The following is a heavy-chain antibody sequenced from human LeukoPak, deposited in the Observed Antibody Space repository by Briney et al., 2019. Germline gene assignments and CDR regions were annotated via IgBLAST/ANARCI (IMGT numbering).Heavy chain of an antibody. Sequence: GGSLRLSCAASGFTFSGSAMHWVRQASGKGLEWVGRIRSKANSYATAYAASVKGRFTISRDDSKNMAYLQMNSLKTEDTAVYYCTRRYFDWRYYYYYMDVWGKGTTVTISS. CDR3: TRRYFDWRYYYYYMDV. V-gene: IGHV3-73*01. CDR2: IRSKANSYAT. D-gene: IGHD3-9*01. J-gene: IGHJ6*03. CDR1: GFTFSGSA.